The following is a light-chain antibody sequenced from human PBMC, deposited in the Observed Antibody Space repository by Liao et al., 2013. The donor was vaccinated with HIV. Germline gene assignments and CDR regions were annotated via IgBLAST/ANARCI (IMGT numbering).Light chain of an antibody. CDR3: QSLDNSGAVV. V-gene: IGLV3-21*01. CDR1: NIGSKT. CDR2: KGT. J-gene: IGLJ2*01. Sequence: SYVLTQPPSVSVAPGKTARITCGGGNIGSKTVHWYQQKPGQAPVLMIFKGTERPSGIPERFSGSTSGTRVTLTISGVQAGDEADYFCQSLDNSGAVVFGGGTKLTV.